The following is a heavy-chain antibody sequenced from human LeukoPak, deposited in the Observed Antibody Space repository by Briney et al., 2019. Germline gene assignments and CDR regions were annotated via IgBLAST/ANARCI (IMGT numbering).Heavy chain of an antibody. CDR3: ARYYYDSSGQRDYFDY. Sequence: KTSETLSLTCTVSGGSINNYYWSWVRQPPGKGLEWVSSISSSSSYIYYADSVKGRFTISRDNAKNSLYLQMNSLRAEDTAVYYCARYYYDSSGQRDYFDYWGQGTLVTVSS. D-gene: IGHD3-22*01. CDR2: ISSSSSYI. CDR1: GGSINNYY. J-gene: IGHJ4*02. V-gene: IGHV3-21*01.